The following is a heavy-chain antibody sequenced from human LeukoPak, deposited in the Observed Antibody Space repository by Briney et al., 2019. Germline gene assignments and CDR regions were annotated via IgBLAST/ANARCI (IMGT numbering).Heavy chain of an antibody. J-gene: IGHJ4*02. CDR2: ISGSGGSI. D-gene: IGHD6-13*01. Sequence: PGGSLRLSCAASGFTFSSYAMSWVRQAPGKGLEWVSTISGSGGSIYYADSVKGRFTISRDNSKNTLYLQMNSLRAEDTAVYYCARGRGISSWYVDYWGQGTLVSVSS. CDR3: ARGRGISSWYVDY. CDR1: GFTFSSYA. V-gene: IGHV3-23*01.